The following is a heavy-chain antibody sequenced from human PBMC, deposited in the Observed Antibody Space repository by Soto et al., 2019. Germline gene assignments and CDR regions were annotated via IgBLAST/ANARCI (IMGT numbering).Heavy chain of an antibody. CDR1: GFTFSSYS. J-gene: IGHJ4*02. CDR3: AKDWDYRGDLDY. Sequence: GGSLRLSCAASGFTFSSYSMNWVRQAPGKGLEWVSSISSSSSYIYYADSVKGRFTISRDNTENMLYLQMNSLRREDTAVYYCAKDWDYRGDLDYWGQGSLVTVSS. V-gene: IGHV3-21*01. D-gene: IGHD3-10*01. CDR2: ISSSSSYI.